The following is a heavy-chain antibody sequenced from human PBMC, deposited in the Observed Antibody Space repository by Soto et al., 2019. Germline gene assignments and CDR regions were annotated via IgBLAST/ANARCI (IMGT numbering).Heavy chain of an antibody. V-gene: IGHV1-18*01. D-gene: IGHD2-2*01. CDR1: GYTFTSYG. J-gene: IGHJ4*02. CDR3: ARDRTRRYCSSTSCYGGLGY. Sequence: QVQLVQSGAEVKKPGASVKVSCKASGYTFTSYGISWVRQAPGQGLEWMGWISAYNGNTNYAQKLQGRVTMTTDTATSTAYMELRSLRCDDTAVYYCARDRTRRYCSSTSCYGGLGYWGQGTLVTVSS. CDR2: ISAYNGNT.